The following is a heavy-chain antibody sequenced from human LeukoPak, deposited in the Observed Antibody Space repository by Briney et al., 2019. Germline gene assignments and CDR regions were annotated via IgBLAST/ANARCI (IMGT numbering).Heavy chain of an antibody. D-gene: IGHD6-19*01. CDR1: GGSISSSSYY. V-gene: IGHV4-39*01. Sequence: MSSEALSLTCTVSGGSISSSSYYWGWIRQPPGKGLEWIGSIYYSGSTYYNPSLKSRVTISVDTSKNQFSLKLSSVTAADTAVYYCARRIAVADPYYFDYWGQGTLVTVSS. J-gene: IGHJ4*02. CDR2: IYYSGST. CDR3: ARRIAVADPYYFDY.